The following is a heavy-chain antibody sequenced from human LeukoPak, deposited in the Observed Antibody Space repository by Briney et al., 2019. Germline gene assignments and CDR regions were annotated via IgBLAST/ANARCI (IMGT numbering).Heavy chain of an antibody. CDR2: ISYDGSNK. V-gene: IGHV3-30-3*01. CDR1: GFTFSSYA. J-gene: IGHJ3*02. Sequence: PGGSLRLSCAASGFTFSSYAMHWVRQAPGKGLEWVAVISYDGSNKYYADSVKGRFTISRDNSKNTLYLQMNSLRAEDTAVYYCARGRRDAFDIWGQGTMVTVSS. CDR3: ARGRRDAFDI.